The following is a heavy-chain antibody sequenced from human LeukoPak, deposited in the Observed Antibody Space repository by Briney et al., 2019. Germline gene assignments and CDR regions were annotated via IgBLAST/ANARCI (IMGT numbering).Heavy chain of an antibody. V-gene: IGHV4-4*07. CDR2: ISTSGST. CDR1: GGSISSYY. CDR3: ARSFQYYYYMDV. J-gene: IGHJ6*03. Sequence: SETLSLTCTVSGGSISSYYWSWIRQPAGKGLESIGHISTSGSTNYNPSLKSRVTMSVDTSKNQFSLKLSSVTAADTAVYYCARSFQYYYYMDVWGKGTTVTISS.